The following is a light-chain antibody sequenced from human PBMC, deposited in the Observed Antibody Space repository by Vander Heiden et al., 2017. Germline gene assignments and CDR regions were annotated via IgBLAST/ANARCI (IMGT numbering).Light chain of an antibody. CDR3: SSYTSTSTPYV. V-gene: IGLV2-14*01. CDR1: SSDIGAYNY. J-gene: IGLJ1*01. Sequence: QSALTQPASVSGSPGQSITIPCSGTSSDIGAYNYVSWFQQHPDKAPKLIIYDVSIRPSGVSNRFSGSKSGNTASLTISGLLPEDEADYFCSSYTSTSTPYVFGTGTKVTVL. CDR2: DVS.